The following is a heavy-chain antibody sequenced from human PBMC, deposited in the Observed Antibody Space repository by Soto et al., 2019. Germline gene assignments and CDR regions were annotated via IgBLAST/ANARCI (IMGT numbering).Heavy chain of an antibody. CDR2: INAGNGNT. V-gene: IGHV1-3*01. D-gene: IGHD2-21*02. CDR1: GSTFTSYA. Sequence: QVQLVQSGAEVKKPGASVKVSCKASGSTFTSYAMHWVRPAPGQRLEWMGWINAGNGNTKYSQKFQGRVTITRDTSASTAYMELSSLRSEDTAVYYCASEYCGGDCYSAARYGMDVWGQGTTVTVSS. CDR3: ASEYCGGDCYSAARYGMDV. J-gene: IGHJ6*02.